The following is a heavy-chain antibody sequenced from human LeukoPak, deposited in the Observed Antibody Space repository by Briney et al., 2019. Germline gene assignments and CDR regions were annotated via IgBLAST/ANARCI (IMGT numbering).Heavy chain of an antibody. Sequence: GGSLRLSCVASGFTFSSRDWMTWVRQAPGKGLEWVANIKQDGSEKNYVDSVKGRFTISRDNAKNSLYLQMNSLRAEDTALYYCARDHYYDSSGRDAFDIWGQGTMVTVSS. CDR2: IKQDGSEK. V-gene: IGHV3-7*03. CDR3: ARDHYYDSSGRDAFDI. D-gene: IGHD3-22*01. J-gene: IGHJ3*02. CDR1: GFTFSSRDW.